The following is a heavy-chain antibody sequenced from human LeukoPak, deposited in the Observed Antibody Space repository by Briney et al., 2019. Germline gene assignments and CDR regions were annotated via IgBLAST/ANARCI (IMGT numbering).Heavy chain of an antibody. CDR3: AVVPAAPYYYYYMDV. CDR1: GGTFSSYA. V-gene: IGHV1-69*06. Sequence: SVKVPCKASGGTFSSYAISWVRQAPGQGLEWMGGIIPIFGTANYAQKFQGRVTITADKSTSTAYMELSSLRSEDTAVYYCAVVPAAPYYYYYMDVWGKGTTVTVSS. J-gene: IGHJ6*03. D-gene: IGHD2-2*01. CDR2: IIPIFGTA.